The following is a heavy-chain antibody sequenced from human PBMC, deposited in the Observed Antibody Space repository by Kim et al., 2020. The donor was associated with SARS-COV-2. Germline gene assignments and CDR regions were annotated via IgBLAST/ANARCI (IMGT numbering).Heavy chain of an antibody. CDR1: GYSFTTYW. CDR2: IDPRDSYT. D-gene: IGHD6-6*01. J-gene: IGHJ5*02. V-gene: IGHV5-10-1*01. Sequence: GESLKISCKGSGYSFTTYWINWVRQMPGKGLEWMGRIDPRDSYTKYSPSFQGRVTISADNSISTAYLQWNSLKASDTAMYFCARQIGSSSSLDPWGQGTLVTVSS. CDR3: ARQIGSSSSLDP.